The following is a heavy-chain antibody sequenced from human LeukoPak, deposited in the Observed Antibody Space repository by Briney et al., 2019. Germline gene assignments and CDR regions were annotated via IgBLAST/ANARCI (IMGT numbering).Heavy chain of an antibody. D-gene: IGHD7-27*01. Sequence: SETLSLTCAVYGGSFSGYYWSWIRQPPGKGLEWIGEINHSGSTNYNPSLKSRITMSVDPSNSLFSLTLTSVTAADTAVYYCARHQTGGHSYMDVWGKGTTVTVSS. CDR2: INHSGST. J-gene: IGHJ6*03. CDR3: ARHQTGGHSYMDV. CDR1: GGSFSGYY. V-gene: IGHV4-34*01.